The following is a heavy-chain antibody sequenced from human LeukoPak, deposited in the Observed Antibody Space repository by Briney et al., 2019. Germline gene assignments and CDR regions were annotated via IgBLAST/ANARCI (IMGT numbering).Heavy chain of an antibody. CDR1: GASISSYY. D-gene: IGHD4-17*01. CDR2: IYTSGNT. CDR3: TRDTGTTGEVKFDP. J-gene: IGHJ5*02. Sequence: PSETLSLTCSVSGASISSYYWSWIRQPAGKGLEWIGRIYTSGNTNYNPSLKSRVTMSVDTSKSQFSLNLMSVTAADTAVYYCTRDTGTTGEVKFDPWGQGTLVTVSS. V-gene: IGHV4-4*07.